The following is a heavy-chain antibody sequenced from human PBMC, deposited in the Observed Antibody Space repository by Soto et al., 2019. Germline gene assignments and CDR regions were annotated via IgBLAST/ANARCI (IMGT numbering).Heavy chain of an antibody. V-gene: IGHV1-18*01. Sequence: ASVKVSCKASGYTFTSYAMHWVRQAPGQRLEWVGWISAYNGNTNYAQKLQGRVTMTTDTSTSTAYMELRSLRSDDTAVYYCARDLGWYSSSWYQYFQHWGQGTLVTVSS. D-gene: IGHD6-13*01. CDR1: GYTFTSYA. J-gene: IGHJ1*01. CDR2: ISAYNGNT. CDR3: ARDLGWYSSSWYQYFQH.